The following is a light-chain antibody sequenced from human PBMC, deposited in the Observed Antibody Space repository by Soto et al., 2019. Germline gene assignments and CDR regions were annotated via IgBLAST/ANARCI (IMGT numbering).Light chain of an antibody. CDR3: QQRSNWPPGYT. Sequence: EIVLTHTPATLSLSPGERATLSCRASESVRQYLAWYQQKPGQAPRLLIYDASSRAIGIPARFSGSGFGTDFTLTISSLEPEDFAVYNCQQRSNWPPGYTFGQGTKLEMK. V-gene: IGKV3-11*01. CDR2: DAS. J-gene: IGKJ2*01. CDR1: ESVRQY.